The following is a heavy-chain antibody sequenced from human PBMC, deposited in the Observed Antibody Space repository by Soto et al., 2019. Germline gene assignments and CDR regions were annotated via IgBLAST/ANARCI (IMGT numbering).Heavy chain of an antibody. V-gene: IGHV3-30*03. CDR3: VRTSLVVAAATREDY. D-gene: IGHD2-15*01. CDR1: GFTFSSYG. J-gene: IGHJ4*02. Sequence: GGSLRLSCAASGFTFSSYGMHWVRQAPGKGLEWVSGITNEGSNKYYADSVKGRFTISRDNAKNTLYLQMNSLRAEDTAVYYCVRTSLVVAAATREDYWGQGTLVTVSS. CDR2: ITNEGSNK.